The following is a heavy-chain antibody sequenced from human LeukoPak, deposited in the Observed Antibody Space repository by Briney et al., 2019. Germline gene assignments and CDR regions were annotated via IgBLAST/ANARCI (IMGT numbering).Heavy chain of an antibody. CDR3: ARGGGGRYYYDSSGSTAFDY. CDR1: GYTLTELS. J-gene: IGHJ4*02. D-gene: IGHD3-22*01. Sequence: GASVKVSCKVSGYTLTELSMHWVRQAPGKGLEWMGGFDPEDGETIYAQKFQGRVTMTRNTSISTAYMELSSLRSEDTAVYYCARGGGGRYYYDSSGSTAFDYWGQGTLVTVSS. CDR2: FDPEDGET. V-gene: IGHV1-24*01.